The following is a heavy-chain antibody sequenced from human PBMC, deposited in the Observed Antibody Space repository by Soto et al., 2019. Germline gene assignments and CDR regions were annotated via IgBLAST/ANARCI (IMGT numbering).Heavy chain of an antibody. D-gene: IGHD1-26*01. V-gene: IGHV3-33*01. Sequence: GGSLRLSCAASGFTFSSYGMHWVRQAPGKWLEWVAVIWYDGSNKYYADSVKGRFTISRYNSKNTLYLQMNSLRAEDTAVYYCARDRGSSAYFDYWGQGTLVTVSS. J-gene: IGHJ4*02. CDR1: GFTFSSYG. CDR3: ARDRGSSAYFDY. CDR2: IWYDGSNK.